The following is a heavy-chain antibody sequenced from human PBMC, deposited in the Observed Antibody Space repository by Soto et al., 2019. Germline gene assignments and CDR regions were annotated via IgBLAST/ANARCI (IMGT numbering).Heavy chain of an antibody. J-gene: IGHJ4*02. Sequence: GGSLRLSCAASGFTFSNYAMSWVRQAPGKGLEWVATIKQDGSEKYYVDSVKGRFTISRDNAKNSLYLEMSSLRAEDTALYHCARAPLWGQGTLVTVSS. V-gene: IGHV3-7*01. CDR2: IKQDGSEK. CDR1: GFTFSNYA. CDR3: ARAPL.